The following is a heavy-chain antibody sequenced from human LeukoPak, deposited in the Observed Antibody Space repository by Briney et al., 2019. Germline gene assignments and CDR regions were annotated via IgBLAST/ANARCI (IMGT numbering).Heavy chain of an antibody. CDR2: IYYSGST. CDR1: GGSISSYY. D-gene: IGHD3-3*01. V-gene: IGHV4-59*01. CDR3: ARDRNYDFWSGPFGYYYYYYMDV. Sequence: SETLSLTCTVSGGSISSYYWSWIRQPPGKGLEWIGYIYYSGSTNYNPSLKSRVTISVDTSKKQFSLKLTSVTVADTAVYYCARDRNYDFWSGPFGYYYYYYMDVWGKGTTVTVSS. J-gene: IGHJ6*03.